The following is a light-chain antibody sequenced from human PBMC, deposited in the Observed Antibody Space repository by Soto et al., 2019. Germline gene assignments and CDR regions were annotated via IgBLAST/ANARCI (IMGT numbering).Light chain of an antibody. J-gene: IGLJ3*02. Sequence: QSVLTQPPSASGTPGQRVTISCSGSSSNIGSNYVYWYQQLPGTAPKLLIYRNNQRPSGVPDRFSGSKSGTSASLAISGLRSEDGADYYCAAWDDSLSGPEFGGGTKLTVL. CDR1: SSNIGSNY. CDR2: RNN. CDR3: AAWDDSLSGPE. V-gene: IGLV1-47*01.